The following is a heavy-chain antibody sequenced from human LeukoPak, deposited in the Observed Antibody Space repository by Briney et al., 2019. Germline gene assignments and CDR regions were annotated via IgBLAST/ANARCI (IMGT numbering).Heavy chain of an antibody. Sequence: GGSLRLSCAASGFTFSSYGMHGVRQAPGKGLEWVAVIWYDGSNKYHAESVRGRFIISRDNSKNTLYLQMNSLRAEDTAVYYCAREMDTMPLLDYWGQGTLVTVSS. CDR2: IWYDGSNK. V-gene: IGHV3-33*01. CDR3: AREMDTMPLLDY. J-gene: IGHJ4*02. CDR1: GFTFSSYG. D-gene: IGHD5-24*01.